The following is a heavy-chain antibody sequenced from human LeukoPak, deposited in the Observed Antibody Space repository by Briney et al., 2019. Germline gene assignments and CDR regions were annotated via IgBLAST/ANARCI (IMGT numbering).Heavy chain of an antibody. Sequence: SETLSLTCAVSGASFSGYYWTWIRQSPGKGLEWIGEINHSGSTNYNPSLMRRVTMSVDTSKNQLSLSLTAVTAADTAVYYCARARRGYVRLDYWGQGTLVTVSS. D-gene: IGHD5-12*01. CDR2: INHSGST. CDR3: ARARRGYVRLDY. CDR1: GASFSGYY. V-gene: IGHV4-34*01. J-gene: IGHJ4*02.